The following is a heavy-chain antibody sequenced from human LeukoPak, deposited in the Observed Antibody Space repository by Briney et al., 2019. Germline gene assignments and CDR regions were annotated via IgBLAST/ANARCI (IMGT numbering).Heavy chain of an antibody. V-gene: IGHV3-23*01. CDR3: AKAPMEDSWYIHFDY. CDR2: ITNSGDNT. J-gene: IGHJ4*02. CDR1: GFTFSNYA. D-gene: IGHD6-13*01. Sequence: GGSLRLSCAASGFTFSNYAMSWVRQAPGKGLEWDSAITNSGDNTYYADSVKGRFTISRDNSKNTLYLQINSLRAEDTAIYYCAKAPMEDSWYIHFDYWGQGTLVTVSS.